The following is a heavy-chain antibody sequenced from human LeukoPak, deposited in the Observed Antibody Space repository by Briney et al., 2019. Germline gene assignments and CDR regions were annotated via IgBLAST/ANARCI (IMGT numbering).Heavy chain of an antibody. CDR2: INPNSGGT. J-gene: IGHJ4*02. D-gene: IGHD3-9*01. CDR1: GYTFTGYY. CDR3: ARDRRYDILTGYYIQFDY. Sequence: ASVKVSCKASGYTFTGYYMHWVRQAPGQGLEWMGWINPNSGGTNYAQKFQGRVTMTRDTSISTAYMELSRLRSEDTAVYYCARDRRYDILTGYYIQFDYWGQGTLVTVSS. V-gene: IGHV1-2*02.